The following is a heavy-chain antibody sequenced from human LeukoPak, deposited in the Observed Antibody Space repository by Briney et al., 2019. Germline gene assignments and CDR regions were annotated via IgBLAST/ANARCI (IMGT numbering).Heavy chain of an antibody. J-gene: IGHJ1*01. V-gene: IGHV6-1*01. Sequence: SQTLSLTCAISGDSVSSNSAAWNWIRQSPSRGLEWLGRTYYRSKWYNDYAVSVKSRITISPDTSTNQFSLQLNSVTPEDTAVYYCARSGYFAEYFQHWGQGTLVTVSS. CDR2: TYYRSKWYN. D-gene: IGHD5-12*01. CDR1: GDSVSSNSAA. CDR3: ARSGYFAEYFQH.